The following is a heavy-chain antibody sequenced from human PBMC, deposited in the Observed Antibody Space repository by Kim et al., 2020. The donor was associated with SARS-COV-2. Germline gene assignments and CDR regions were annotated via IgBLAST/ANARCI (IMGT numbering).Heavy chain of an antibody. V-gene: IGHV4-59*13. CDR2: IYYSGST. Sequence: SQTLSLTCTVSGGSISSYYWSWIRQPPGKGLEWIGYIYYSGSTNYNPSLQSRVTISVDTSQKQFSLKLSSVTAADTAVYYCARERVEGGTWFDSWGQG. J-gene: IGHJ5*01. CDR1: GGSISSYY. D-gene: IGHD3-16*01. CDR3: ARERVEGGTWFDS.